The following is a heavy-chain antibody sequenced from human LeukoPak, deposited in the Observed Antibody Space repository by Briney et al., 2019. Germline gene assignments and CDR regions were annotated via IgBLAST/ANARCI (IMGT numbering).Heavy chain of an antibody. J-gene: IGHJ3*01. Sequence: GGSLRLSCAASGFTFRSYDMHWVRQVIGKGLEWVSIIGPAGDPYYSGAVKGRFTISGENAKTSLYLQMNSLRAGDTAVYYCVRGVNDAFDLWGQGTMVIVSS. D-gene: IGHD3-16*01. CDR3: VRGVNDAFDL. CDR2: IGPAGDP. V-gene: IGHV3-13*05. CDR1: GFTFRSYD.